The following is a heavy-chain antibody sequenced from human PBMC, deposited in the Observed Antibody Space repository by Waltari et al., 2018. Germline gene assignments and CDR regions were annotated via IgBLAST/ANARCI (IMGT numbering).Heavy chain of an antibody. Sequence: QVQLQESGPGLVKPSETLSLTCTVSGGSMSSYYWSWVRQAPGKGLEWVGYMYQETGGTNYNPSLRSRVTILLDAAKNQFSLRLTSVTAADTAIYYCASPSGGNYYALENWGQGALVTVSS. CDR2: MYQETGGT. CDR1: GGSMSSYY. V-gene: IGHV4-59*01. J-gene: IGHJ4*02. D-gene: IGHD1-26*01. CDR3: ASPSGGNYYALEN.